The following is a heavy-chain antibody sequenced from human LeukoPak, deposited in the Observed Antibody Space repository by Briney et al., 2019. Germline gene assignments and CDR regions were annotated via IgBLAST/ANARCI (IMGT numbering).Heavy chain of an antibody. V-gene: IGHV3-23*01. D-gene: IGHD2-2*01. J-gene: IGHJ4*02. Sequence: GGSLRLSCAASGFTFSSYAMSWVRQAPGKGLEWVSAISDSGGSTYYADSVKGRFTISRDNSKNTLYLQMNSLRAEDTAVYYCAKTSGRCGSTSCPPFNFDYWGQGTLVTVSS. CDR3: AKTSGRCGSTSCPPFNFDY. CDR1: GFTFSSYA. CDR2: ISDSGGST.